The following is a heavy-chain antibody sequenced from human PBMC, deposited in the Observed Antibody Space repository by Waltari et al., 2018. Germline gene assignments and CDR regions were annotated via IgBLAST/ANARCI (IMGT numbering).Heavy chain of an antibody. V-gene: IGHV1-69*01. CDR1: GGTFSSYA. CDR2: IIPIFGTA. CDR3: ASRGQQLVPRGYGAFDI. J-gene: IGHJ3*02. D-gene: IGHD6-13*01. Sequence: QVQLVQSGAEVKKPGSSVKVSCKASGGTFSSYAISWVPPPPGQGLEWMGGIIPIFGTANYAQKFQGRVTITADESTSTAYMELSSLRSEDTAVYYCASRGQQLVPRGYGAFDIWGQGTMVTVSS.